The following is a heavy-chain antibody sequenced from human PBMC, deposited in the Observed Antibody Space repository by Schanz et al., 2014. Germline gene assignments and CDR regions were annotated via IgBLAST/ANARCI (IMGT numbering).Heavy chain of an antibody. Sequence: MQLLESGGGLAQPGGSLRLSCAASGFTFNSYAFHWVRQAPGKGLEWVALISYDGNTKYYADSVKGRFTISRDNSKNTLYLQMSSLRADDTAVYYCARDLLVSHYDFWSGNDYWGQGTLVTVSS. J-gene: IGHJ4*02. CDR3: ARDLLVSHYDFWSGNDY. D-gene: IGHD3-3*01. V-gene: IGHV3-30-3*01. CDR1: GFTFNSYA. CDR2: ISYDGNTK.